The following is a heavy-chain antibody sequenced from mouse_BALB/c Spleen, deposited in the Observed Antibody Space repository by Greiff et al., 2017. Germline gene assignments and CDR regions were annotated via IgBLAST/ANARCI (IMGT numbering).Heavy chain of an antibody. J-gene: IGHJ2*01. CDR3: ASGSRYYFDY. CDR1: GYTFSSYW. Sequence: VQVQQSGAELMKPGASVKISCTATGYTFSSYWIEWVKQRPGHGLEWIGEILTGSGSTNYNEKFKGKATFTEDTSSNTAYMQLSSLTSEDSAVYYCASGSRYYFDYWGQGTTLTGSS. V-gene: IGHV1-9*01. D-gene: IGHD1-1*01. CDR2: ILTGSGST.